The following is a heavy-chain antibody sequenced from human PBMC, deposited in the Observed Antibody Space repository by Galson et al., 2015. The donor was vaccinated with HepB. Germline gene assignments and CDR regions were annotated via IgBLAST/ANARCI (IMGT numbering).Heavy chain of an antibody. Sequence: LRLSCAASGFTFGDYAMSWVRQAPGKGLEWVGFIRSKAYGGTTEYAASVKGRFTISRDDSKSIAYLQMNSLKTEDTAVYYCCMGYLASFDYWGQGTLVTVSS. CDR3: CMGYLASFDY. D-gene: IGHD2-15*01. CDR1: GFTFGDYA. J-gene: IGHJ4*02. CDR2: IRSKAYGGTT. V-gene: IGHV3-49*04.